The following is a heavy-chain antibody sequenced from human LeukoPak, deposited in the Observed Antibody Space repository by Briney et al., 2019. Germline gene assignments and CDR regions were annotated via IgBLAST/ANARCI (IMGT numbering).Heavy chain of an antibody. D-gene: IGHD3-10*01. CDR3: ARGYYGSGSHCCHMDV. Sequence: SETLSLTCAVYVGSFSGYYWSWIRQPPGNGLEWIGEINHSGSTNCNSSLKSRVTISVDTSKNQFSLKLSSVTAADTAVYYCARGYYGSGSHCCHMDVWGKGTTIPVS. CDR1: VGSFSGYY. V-gene: IGHV4-34*01. J-gene: IGHJ6*03. CDR2: INHSGST.